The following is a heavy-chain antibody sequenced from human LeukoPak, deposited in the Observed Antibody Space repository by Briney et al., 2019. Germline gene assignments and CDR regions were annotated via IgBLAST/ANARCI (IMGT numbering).Heavy chain of an antibody. CDR1: GFTFSSYS. J-gene: IGHJ4*02. V-gene: IGHV3-21*01. Sequence: GGSLRLSCAASGFTFSSYSMNWVRQPPGKGLEWVSSISSSSSYIYYADSVKGRFTISRDNAKNSLYLQMNSLRAEDTAVYYCARDRVATDLFDYWGQGTLVSVSS. CDR2: ISSSSSYI. CDR3: ARDRVATDLFDY.